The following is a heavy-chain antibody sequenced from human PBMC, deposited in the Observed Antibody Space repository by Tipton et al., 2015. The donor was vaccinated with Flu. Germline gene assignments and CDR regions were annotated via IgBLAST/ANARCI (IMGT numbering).Heavy chain of an antibody. CDR1: GFTFSNYW. Sequence: SLRLSCAASGFTFSNYWMNWVRQAPGKGLEWVAKIKQDGSEKYYVDSVKDRFTISRDNAKNSLYLQMNGLRAEDTAVYYCARGAASGYWGQGTLVTVSS. V-gene: IGHV3-7*03. D-gene: IGHD2-15*01. J-gene: IGHJ4*02. CDR2: IKQDGSEK. CDR3: ARGAASGY.